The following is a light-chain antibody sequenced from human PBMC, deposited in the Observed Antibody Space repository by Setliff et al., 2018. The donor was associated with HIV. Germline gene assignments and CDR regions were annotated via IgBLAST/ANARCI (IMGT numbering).Light chain of an antibody. CDR3: SSYTSSSTLNV. J-gene: IGLJ1*01. CDR2: DVS. V-gene: IGLV2-11*01. CDR1: SSDVGGYNY. Sequence: QSVLSQPRSVSGSPGQSVTISCTGTSSDVGGYNYVSWYQQHPGKAPKLMIYDVSKRPSGVPDRFSGSKSGNSASLTISGLQAEDEADYYCSSYTSSSTLNVFGTGTKGTVL.